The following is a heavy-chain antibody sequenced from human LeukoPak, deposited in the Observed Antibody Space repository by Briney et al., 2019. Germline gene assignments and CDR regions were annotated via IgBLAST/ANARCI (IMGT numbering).Heavy chain of an antibody. CDR3: ARFVAIFGEYYYGMDV. D-gene: IGHD3-3*01. CDR2: ISSSGSTI. CDR1: GFTFSDYY. Sequence: GGSLRLSCAASGFTFSDYYMSWIRQAPGKGLEWVSYISSSGSTIYYADSVKGRFTISRDNAKNSLYLQMNSLRAEDTAVYYYARFVAIFGEYYYGMDVWGQGTTVTVSS. V-gene: IGHV3-11*01. J-gene: IGHJ6*02.